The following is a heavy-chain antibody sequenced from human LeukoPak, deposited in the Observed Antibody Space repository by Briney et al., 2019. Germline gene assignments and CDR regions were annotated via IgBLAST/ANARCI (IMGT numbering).Heavy chain of an antibody. CDR3: ARYSGWSYFDY. CDR2: INPSGGST. CDR1: GYTFTSYY. J-gene: IGHJ4*02. V-gene: IGHV1-46*01. D-gene: IGHD5-12*01. Sequence: ASVKVSCKASGYTFTSYYMHWVRQAPGQGLEWMGIINPSGGSTSYAQKFRGRVTMTRDMSTSTVYMELSSLRSEDTAVYYCARYSGWSYFDYWGQGTLVTVSS.